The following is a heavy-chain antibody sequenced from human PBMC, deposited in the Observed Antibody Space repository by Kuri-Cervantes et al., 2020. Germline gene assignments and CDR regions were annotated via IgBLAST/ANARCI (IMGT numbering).Heavy chain of an antibody. CDR2: IIPILGIA. D-gene: IGHD3-22*01. Sequence: SVKVSCKASGGTFSSYTISWVRQAPGQGLEWMGRIIPILGIANYAQKFQGRVTMTRGTSISTAYMELSRLRSDDTAVYYCARVVTPYYYYGMDVWGQGTTVTVSS. CDR1: GGTFSSYT. J-gene: IGHJ6*02. CDR3: ARVVTPYYYYGMDV. V-gene: IGHV1-69*02.